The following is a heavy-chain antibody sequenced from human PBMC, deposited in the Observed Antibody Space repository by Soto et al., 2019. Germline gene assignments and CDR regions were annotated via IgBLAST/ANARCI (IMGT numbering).Heavy chain of an antibody. CDR3: ARDKITGLFDY. CDR1: GGSISSGAYY. J-gene: IGHJ4*02. Sequence: SETLSLTCTVSGGSISSGAYYWSWIRQHPGRGLEWIGYIYYSGSTFYNPSLKSRVTISVDTSKNQFSLKLTSVTAADTAVYYCARDKITGLFDYWGQGTLVTVSS. CDR2: IYYSGST. V-gene: IGHV4-31*03. D-gene: IGHD2-8*02.